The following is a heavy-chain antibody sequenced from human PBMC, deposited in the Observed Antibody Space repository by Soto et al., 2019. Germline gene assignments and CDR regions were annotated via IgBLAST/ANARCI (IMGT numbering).Heavy chain of an antibody. J-gene: IGHJ4*02. CDR2: IWYDGSNK. CDR1: GFTFSSYG. V-gene: IGHV3-33*01. CDR3: AREPHYGDAFPYYFDY. Sequence: VGSLRLSCAASGFTFSSYGMHWVRQAPGKGLEWVAVIWYDGSNKYYADSVKGRFTISRDNSKNTLYLQMNSLRAEDTAVYYCAREPHYGDAFPYYFDYWGQGTLVTVSS. D-gene: IGHD4-17*01.